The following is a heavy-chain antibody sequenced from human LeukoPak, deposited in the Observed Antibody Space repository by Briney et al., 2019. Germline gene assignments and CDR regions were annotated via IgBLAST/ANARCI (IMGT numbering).Heavy chain of an antibody. V-gene: IGHV3-15*01. CDR3: TTGVRFLEWLSYYYYGMDV. CDR1: GFTFSNAW. D-gene: IGHD3-3*01. Sequence: GGSLRLSCAASGFTFSNAWMSWVRQAPGKGLEWVGRIKSKTDGGTTDYAAPVKGRFTISGDDSKNTLYLQMNSLKTEDTAVYYCTTGVRFLEWLSYYYYGMDVWGQGTTVTVSS. J-gene: IGHJ6*02. CDR2: IKSKTDGGTT.